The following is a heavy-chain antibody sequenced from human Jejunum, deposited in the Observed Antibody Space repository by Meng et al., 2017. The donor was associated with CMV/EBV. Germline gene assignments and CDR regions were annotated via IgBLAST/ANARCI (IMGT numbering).Heavy chain of an antibody. Sequence: TLSLTCVVSGGSIIGTNWWNWVRQPPGGGLEWIGEIFHSGATNYNPSLKSRVTISMDNSKNQFSLKLTSVTAADTAVYFCGDPPAGYWGQGVLVTVSS. V-gene: IGHV4-4*01. CDR1: GGSIIGTNW. CDR3: GDPPAGY. J-gene: IGHJ4*02. CDR2: IFHSGAT.